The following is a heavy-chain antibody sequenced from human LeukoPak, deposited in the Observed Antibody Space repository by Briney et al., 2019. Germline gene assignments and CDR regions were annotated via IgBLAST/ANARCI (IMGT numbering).Heavy chain of an antibody. J-gene: IGHJ6*03. CDR1: GYSISSGYY. CDR3: AREAAAALPHYYYMDV. V-gene: IGHV4-38-2*02. D-gene: IGHD6-13*01. Sequence: PSETLSLTCAVSGYSISSGYYWGWIRQPPGKGLEWIGSIYHSGSTYYNPSLKSRVTISVDTSKNQFSLKLSSVTAADTAVYYCAREAAAALPHYYYMDVWGKGTTVTVSS. CDR2: IYHSGST.